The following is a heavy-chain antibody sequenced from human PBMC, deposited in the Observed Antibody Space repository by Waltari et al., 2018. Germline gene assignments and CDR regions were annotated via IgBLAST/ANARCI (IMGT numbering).Heavy chain of an antibody. CDR3: AREGGKTGYYYYYMDV. D-gene: IGHD2-15*01. CDR1: GGSFSGYY. V-gene: IGHV1-69*01. J-gene: IGHJ6*03. CDR2: IIPIFGTA. Sequence: QVQLQQWGAGLLKPSETLSLTCAVYGGSFSGYYWSWIRQPPGKGLEWMGGIIPIFGTANYAQKLQGRVTITADESTSTAYMELSSLRSEDTAVYYCAREGGKTGYYYYYMDVWGKGTTVTVSS.